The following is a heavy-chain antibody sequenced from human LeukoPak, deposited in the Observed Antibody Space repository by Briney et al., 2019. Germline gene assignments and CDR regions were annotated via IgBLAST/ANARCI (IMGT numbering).Heavy chain of an antibody. V-gene: IGHV1-46*01. Sequence: ASVKVSCKASGYTFTSYYMHWVRQAPGQGLGWMGIINPSGGSTSYAQKFQGRVTMTRDTSTSTVYMELSSLRSEDTAVYYCARDPAYDSSGYPFDYWGQGTLVTVSS. D-gene: IGHD3-22*01. J-gene: IGHJ4*02. CDR1: GYTFTSYY. CDR2: INPSGGST. CDR3: ARDPAYDSSGYPFDY.